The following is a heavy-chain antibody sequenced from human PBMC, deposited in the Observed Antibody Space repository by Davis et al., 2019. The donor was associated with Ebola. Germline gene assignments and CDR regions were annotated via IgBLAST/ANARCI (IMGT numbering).Heavy chain of an antibody. Sequence: ASVKVSCKASGYTFTGDYMHWVRQAPGQGLEWMGWINPNSGGTNYAQKFQGRVTMTRDTSISTAYMELSRLRSDDTAVYYCARGRIQLWLQYYYYYMDVWGKGTTVTVSS. J-gene: IGHJ6*03. CDR3: ARGRIQLWLQYYYYYMDV. CDR1: GYTFTGDY. D-gene: IGHD5-18*01. CDR2: INPNSGGT. V-gene: IGHV1-2*02.